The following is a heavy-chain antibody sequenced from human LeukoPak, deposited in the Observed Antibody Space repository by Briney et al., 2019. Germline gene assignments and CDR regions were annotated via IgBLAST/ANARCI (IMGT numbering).Heavy chain of an antibody. D-gene: IGHD3-22*01. CDR1: GFTFSSYA. CDR2: ISYDGSNK. V-gene: IGHV3-30*04. CDR3: AKGDGMIVVELEF. J-gene: IGHJ4*02. Sequence: PGGSLRLSCAASGFTFSSYAMHWVRQAPGKGLEWVAVISYDGSNKYYADSVKGRFTISRDNSKNTLYLQMNSLRAEDTAVYYCAKGDGMIVVELEFWGQGTLVTVSS.